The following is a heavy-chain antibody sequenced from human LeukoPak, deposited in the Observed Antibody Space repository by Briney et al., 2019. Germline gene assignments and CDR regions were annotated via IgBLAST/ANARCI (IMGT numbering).Heavy chain of an antibody. Sequence: SVKVSCTASGYTFTVYYMHWVRQAPGQGLEWMGGIIPIFGTANYAQKFQGRVTITADESTSTAYMELSSLRSEDTAVYYCAREVEDSSGYYFDYWGQGTLVTVSS. CDR1: GYTFTVYY. V-gene: IGHV1-69*13. D-gene: IGHD3-22*01. CDR2: IIPIFGTA. J-gene: IGHJ4*02. CDR3: AREVEDSSGYYFDY.